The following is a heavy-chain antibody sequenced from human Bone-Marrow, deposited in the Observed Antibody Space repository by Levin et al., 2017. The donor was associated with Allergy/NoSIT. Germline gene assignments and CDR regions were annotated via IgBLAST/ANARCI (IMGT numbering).Heavy chain of an antibody. J-gene: IGHJ4*02. CDR2: LSSSGASI. Sequence: GGSLRLSCAGSGFSVRDYDMNWVRQAPGKGLEWVSYLSSSGASIHYADSVKGRFTISRDNAKNSLYLQMKSLRAEDTAVYYCAREKMGTTEVRFEYWGQGTLVTVSS. V-gene: IGHV3-48*03. CDR3: AREKMGTTEVRFEY. D-gene: IGHD5-24*01. CDR1: GFSVRDYD.